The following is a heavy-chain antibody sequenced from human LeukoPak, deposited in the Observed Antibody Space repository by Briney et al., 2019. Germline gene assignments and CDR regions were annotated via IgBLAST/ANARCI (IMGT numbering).Heavy chain of an antibody. CDR2: ISSSSNYI. D-gene: IGHD3-22*01. CDR3: ARCRLDDSSEI. J-gene: IGHJ3*02. V-gene: IGHV3-21*01. Sequence: GGSLRLSCAASGFTFSSYSMNWVRQAPGKGLEWVSSISSSSNYIDYADSLKGRFTISRDNAKNSLYLQMNSLRAEDTAVYYCARCRLDDSSEIWGQGTMVTVSS. CDR1: GFTFSSYS.